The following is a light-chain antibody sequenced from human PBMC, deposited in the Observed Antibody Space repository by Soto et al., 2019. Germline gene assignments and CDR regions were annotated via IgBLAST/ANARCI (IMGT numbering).Light chain of an antibody. J-gene: IGKJ5*01. CDR3: QQYGSSIT. V-gene: IGKV3-20*01. CDR2: GAS. Sequence: EIVMTQSPVTLSVSPGDIVTLSCRASQSVSSSYLAWYQQKPGQAPXLLIYGASSRATGIPDMFSGSGSGTDFTLTISRLEPEDFAVYYCQQYGSSITFGPGTRLEI. CDR1: QSVSSSY.